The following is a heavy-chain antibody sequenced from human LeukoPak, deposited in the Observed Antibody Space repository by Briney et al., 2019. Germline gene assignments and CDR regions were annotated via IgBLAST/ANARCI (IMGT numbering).Heavy chain of an antibody. CDR2: ISAYNGNT. D-gene: IGHD3-22*01. J-gene: IGHJ4*02. CDR1: GYTFTSYG. Sequence: ASVKVSCKASGYTFTSYGISWVRQAPGQGLEWMGWISAYNGNTNYAQKLQGRVTMTTGTSTSTAYMELRSLRSDDTAVYYCARGAPYYYDSSGYSDYWGQGTLVTVSS. V-gene: IGHV1-18*01. CDR3: ARGAPYYYDSSGYSDY.